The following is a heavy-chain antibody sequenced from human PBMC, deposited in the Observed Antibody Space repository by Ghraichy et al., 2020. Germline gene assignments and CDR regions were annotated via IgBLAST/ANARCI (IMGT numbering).Heavy chain of an antibody. Sequence: SETLSLTCTVSGYSISSGYYWSWIRQPPGKGLEWIANICHSGTTYYNPSLQSRVTMSIDTSKNQFSLKVTSVTAADPAGYYCVSDIETGGATEYFDFWGRGTLVTVSS. CDR2: ICHSGTT. V-gene: IGHV4-38-2*02. CDR1: GYSISSGYY. J-gene: IGHJ4*02. CDR3: VSDIETGGATEYFDF. D-gene: IGHD1-26*01.